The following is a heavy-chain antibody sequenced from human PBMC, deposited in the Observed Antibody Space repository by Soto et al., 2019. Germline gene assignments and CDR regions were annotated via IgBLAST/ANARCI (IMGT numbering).Heavy chain of an antibody. CDR1: GGSFSGYY. CDR3: ASTGYSSGWLTLIDY. Sequence: SETLSLTCAVYGGSFSGYYWSWIRQPPGKGLEWIGEINHSGSTNYNPSLKSRVTISVDTSKNQFSLKLSSVTAADTAVYYCASTGYSSGWLTLIDYWGQGTLVTVSS. J-gene: IGHJ4*02. V-gene: IGHV4-34*01. D-gene: IGHD6-19*01. CDR2: INHSGST.